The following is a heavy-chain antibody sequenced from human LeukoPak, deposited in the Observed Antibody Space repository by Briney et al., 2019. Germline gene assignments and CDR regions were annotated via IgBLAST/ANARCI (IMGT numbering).Heavy chain of an antibody. Sequence: GASVKVSCKASGYTFTGYYMHWVRQAPGQGVEWMGWINPNSGGTNYAQKFQGRVTMTRGTSISTAYMELSRLRSDDTAVYYCARANFDWLPDFDYWGQGTLVTVSS. D-gene: IGHD3-9*01. CDR1: GYTFTGYY. CDR3: ARANFDWLPDFDY. CDR2: INPNSGGT. J-gene: IGHJ4*02. V-gene: IGHV1-2*02.